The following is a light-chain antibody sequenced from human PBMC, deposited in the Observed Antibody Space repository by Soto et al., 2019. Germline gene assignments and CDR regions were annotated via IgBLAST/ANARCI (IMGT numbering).Light chain of an antibody. J-gene: IGKJ1*01. V-gene: IGKV3-20*01. CDR3: QHYGSSPT. CDR2: ATS. CDR1: QSVSSNY. Sequence: DIVMTQTPDSLSLSPGERATLSCRTNQSVSSNYLAWYHQKPGQAPRLLIYATSSRATGFPDRFSGSGSGTDFTLTIGRLEPEDFAVYYCQHYGSSPTFGQGTKVDIK.